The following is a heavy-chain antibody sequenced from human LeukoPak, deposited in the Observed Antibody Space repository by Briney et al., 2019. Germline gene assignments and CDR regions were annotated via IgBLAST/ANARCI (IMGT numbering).Heavy chain of an antibody. Sequence: ASVKVSCKASGYTFTGHYMHWVRRAPGQGLEWLGWTNPNSGGTSYAQKFQDRVTMTRDTSISTAYMELSRLRSDDSAVYYCARGPSTAVTNRNYFDYWGQGTLVTVSS. CDR1: GYTFTGHY. V-gene: IGHV1-2*02. CDR2: TNPNSGGT. CDR3: ARGPSTAVTNRNYFDY. D-gene: IGHD4-17*01. J-gene: IGHJ4*02.